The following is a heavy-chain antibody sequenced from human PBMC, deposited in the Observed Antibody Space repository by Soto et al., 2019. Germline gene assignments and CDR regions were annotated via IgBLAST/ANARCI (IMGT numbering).Heavy chain of an antibody. D-gene: IGHD6-13*01. CDR2: IYPGDSDT. CDR3: ARQARYSSSWPD. CDR1: VYSFTSYW. Sequence: CLKISCRGSVYSFTSYWIGWVLPMPGKGLEWMGIIYPGDSDTRYSPSFQGQVTISADKSISTAYLQWSSLKASDTAMYYCARQARYSSSWPDWGQGTLVTVSS. J-gene: IGHJ4*02. V-gene: IGHV5-51*01.